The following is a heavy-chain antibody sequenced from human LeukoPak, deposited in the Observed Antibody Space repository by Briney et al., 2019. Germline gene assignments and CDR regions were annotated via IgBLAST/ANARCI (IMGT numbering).Heavy chain of an antibody. CDR3: AREIYYYGSGSYPGPHMDV. Sequence: GGSLRLSCAASGFTFSNYWMSWVRQTPGEGLEYLANINQVGSQTYYMDSVKGRFTISRDNAKNSLYLQMNSLRAEDTAVYYCAREIYYYGSGSYPGPHMDVWGKGTTVTVSS. V-gene: IGHV3-7*01. CDR2: INQVGSQT. J-gene: IGHJ6*03. CDR1: GFTFSNYW. D-gene: IGHD3-10*01.